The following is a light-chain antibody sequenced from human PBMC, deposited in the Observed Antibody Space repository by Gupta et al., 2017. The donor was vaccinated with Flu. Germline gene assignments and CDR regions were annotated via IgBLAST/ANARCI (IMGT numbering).Light chain of an antibody. Sequence: VSVALGQTVRITCQGDSLSGYFASWYQQRPGQAPRLVLYGENKRPSGIPDRFSGSSSGSSASLTISGAQADDEAVYFCNSRSTYVAFSVFG. V-gene: IGLV3-19*01. J-gene: IGLJ1*01. CDR3: NSRSTYVAFSV. CDR2: GEN. CDR1: SLSGYF.